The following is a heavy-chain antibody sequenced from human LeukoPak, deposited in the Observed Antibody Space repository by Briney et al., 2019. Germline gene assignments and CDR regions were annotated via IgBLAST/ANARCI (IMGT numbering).Heavy chain of an antibody. Sequence: SETLSLTCAVSGGSISSYYWSWIRQPPGKGLEWIGYIYYSGSTNYNPSLKSRVTISVDTSKNQFSLKLSSVTAADTAVYYCARDHPPGYCSSTSCYTGAFDIWGQGTMVTVSS. D-gene: IGHD2-2*02. J-gene: IGHJ3*02. CDR1: GGSISSYY. CDR3: ARDHPPGYCSSTSCYTGAFDI. V-gene: IGHV4-59*01. CDR2: IYYSGST.